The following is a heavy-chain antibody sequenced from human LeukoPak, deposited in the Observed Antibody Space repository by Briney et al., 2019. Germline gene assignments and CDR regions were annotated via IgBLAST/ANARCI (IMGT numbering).Heavy chain of an antibody. CDR3: ARGSRKSIVVVITVYFDY. D-gene: IGHD3-22*01. Sequence: SQTLSLTCTVSGGSISSGDYYWSWIRQPPGKGLEWIGYIYYSGSTYYNPSLKSRVTISVDTSKNQFSLKLSSVTAADTAVYYCARGSRKSIVVVITVYFDYWGQGTLVTVSS. J-gene: IGHJ4*02. V-gene: IGHV4-30-4*08. CDR2: IYYSGST. CDR1: GGSISSGDYY.